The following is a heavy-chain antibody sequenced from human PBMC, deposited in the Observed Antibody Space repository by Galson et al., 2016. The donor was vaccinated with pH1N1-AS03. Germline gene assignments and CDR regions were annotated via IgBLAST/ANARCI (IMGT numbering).Heavy chain of an antibody. Sequence: PALVKPTQTLTLTCTFSGFSLSTSGVGVGWIRQAPGKALEWLAIIHWNDDIRYSPSLRNRLTITKDTSKSQVVLTMTNMDPVDTATYCCARAYYGDFADWFDPWGQGTLVTVSS. V-gene: IGHV2-5*01. CDR2: IHWNDDI. CDR1: GFSLSTSGVG. D-gene: IGHD4-17*01. J-gene: IGHJ5*02. CDR3: ARAYYGDFADWFDP.